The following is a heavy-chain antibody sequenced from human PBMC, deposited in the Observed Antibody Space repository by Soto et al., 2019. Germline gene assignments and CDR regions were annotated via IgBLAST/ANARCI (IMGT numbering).Heavy chain of an antibody. CDR3: ARDARPGIAAGGGFDP. CDR1: GGSISSGDYY. V-gene: IGHV4-30-4*01. D-gene: IGHD6-13*01. J-gene: IGHJ5*02. CDR2: IHYSGST. Sequence: SETLSLTCTVSGGSISSGDYYWSWIRQPPGKGLEWIGYIHYSGSTYYNPSLKSRLTISVDTSKNQFSLKLSSMTAADTAVYYCARDARPGIAAGGGFDPWGRNPGHRLL.